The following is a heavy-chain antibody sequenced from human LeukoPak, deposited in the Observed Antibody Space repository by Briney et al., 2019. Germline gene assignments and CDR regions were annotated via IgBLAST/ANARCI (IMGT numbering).Heavy chain of an antibody. D-gene: IGHD3-22*01. CDR1: GFTFSSYA. Sequence: GSLRLSCAASGFTFSSYAMSWVRQAPGKGLEWVSAISGGGGSTYYADSVKGRFTISRDNSKNTLYLQMNSLRAEDTAVYYCAKMVDSSGYYLKFVVDYWGQGTLVTVSS. CDR2: ISGGGGST. V-gene: IGHV3-23*01. CDR3: AKMVDSSGYYLKFVVDY. J-gene: IGHJ4*02.